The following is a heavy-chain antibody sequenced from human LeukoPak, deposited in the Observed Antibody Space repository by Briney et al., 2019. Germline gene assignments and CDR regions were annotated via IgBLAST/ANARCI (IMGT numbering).Heavy chain of an antibody. CDR1: GFTFNKYW. V-gene: IGHV3-7*01. CDR3: ARETTGESDY. D-gene: IGHD1-14*01. Sequence: GGSLRLSCAASGFTFNKYWMTWVRQAPGKGLEWVANIKQDGSEKYYVDSVKGRFTISRDNAKNSLFLQMNSLRAGDTAVYYCARETTGESDYWGQGTLVTVSS. CDR2: IKQDGSEK. J-gene: IGHJ4*02.